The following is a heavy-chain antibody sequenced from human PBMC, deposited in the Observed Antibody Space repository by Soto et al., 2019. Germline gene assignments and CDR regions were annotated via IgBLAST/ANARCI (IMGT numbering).Heavy chain of an antibody. CDR1: GFTFSSYA. CDR2: ISGSGGST. Sequence: EVQLLKSRGGLVQPGGSLRLSCAASGFTFSSYAMSWVRQAPGKGLEWVSAISGSGGSTYYADSVKGRFTISRDNSKNTLHLQMNSLRAEDTAIYYCAKDTRAAADPYYFDYRGQGTLVTVSS. D-gene: IGHD6-13*01. V-gene: IGHV3-23*01. CDR3: AKDTRAAADPYYFDY. J-gene: IGHJ4*02.